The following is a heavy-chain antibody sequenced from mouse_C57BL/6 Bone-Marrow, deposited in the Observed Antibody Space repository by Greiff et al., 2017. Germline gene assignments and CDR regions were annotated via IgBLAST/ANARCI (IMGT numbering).Heavy chain of an antibody. Sequence: VQRVESGPGLVAPSQSLSITCTVSGFSLTSYAISWVRQPPGKGLEWLGVIWTGGGTNYNSALKSRLSISKDNSKSQVFLKMNSLQTDDTARYYCARIPSYDYDKDYYAMDYWGQGTSVTVSS. CDR2: IWTGGGT. J-gene: IGHJ4*01. CDR3: ARIPSYDYDKDYYAMDY. CDR1: GFSLTSYA. V-gene: IGHV2-9-1*01. D-gene: IGHD2-4*01.